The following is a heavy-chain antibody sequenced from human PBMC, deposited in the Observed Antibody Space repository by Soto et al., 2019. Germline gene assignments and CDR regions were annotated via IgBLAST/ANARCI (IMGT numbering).Heavy chain of an antibody. D-gene: IGHD3-3*01. J-gene: IGHJ6*02. CDR1: GYSFTSYW. CDR3: ARRREDYDFWSGYRTRSYYYYGMDV. Sequence: GESLKISCKGSGYSFTSYWISWVREVPGKGLEWMGRIDPSDSYTNYSPSFQGHVTISADKSISTAYLQWSSLKASDTAMYYCARRREDYDFWSGYRTRSYYYYGMDVWGQGTKVTVSS. CDR2: IDPSDSYT. V-gene: IGHV5-10-1*01.